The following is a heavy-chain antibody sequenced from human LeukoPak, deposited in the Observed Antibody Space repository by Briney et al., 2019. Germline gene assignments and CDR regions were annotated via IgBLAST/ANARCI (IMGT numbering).Heavy chain of an antibody. CDR3: ARDSTYYDFWSGPPDV. CDR2: INTDGSST. V-gene: IGHV3-74*01. J-gene: IGHJ6*04. Sequence: PGGSLRLSCAASGFTFSSYWMHWVRQAPGKGLVWVSRINTDGSSTSYADSVKGRFTISRDNAKNTLYLQMNSLRAEDTAVYYCARDSTYYDFWSGPPDVWGKGTTVTVSS. D-gene: IGHD3-3*01. CDR1: GFTFSSYW.